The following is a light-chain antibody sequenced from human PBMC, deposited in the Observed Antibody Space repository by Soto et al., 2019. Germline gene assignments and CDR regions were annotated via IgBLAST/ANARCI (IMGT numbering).Light chain of an antibody. Sequence: QSVLTQSPSASASLGASVKLTCTLSSGHSSYDIAWHQQQPEKGPRYLMKLNSDGSHSKGDGIPDRFSGSSSGAERYLTISSLQSEDEADYYCQTWGSGIPVVFGGGTQLTVL. CDR3: QTWGSGIPVV. CDR2: LNSDGSH. V-gene: IGLV4-69*01. CDR1: SGHSSYD. J-gene: IGLJ2*01.